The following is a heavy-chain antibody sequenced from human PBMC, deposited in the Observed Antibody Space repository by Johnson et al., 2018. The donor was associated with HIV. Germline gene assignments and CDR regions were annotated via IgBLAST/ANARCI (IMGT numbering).Heavy chain of an antibody. D-gene: IGHD4-17*01. CDR1: GFTFDDYG. J-gene: IGHJ3*02. CDR3: ARAVGFDYGRGDAFDI. V-gene: IGHV3-20*04. CDR2: INWNGGST. Sequence: VQLVESGGGVVRPGGSLRLSCAASGFTFDDYGMSWVRPAPGKGLEWVSGINWNGGSTGYADSVKGRFTISRDNAKNSLYLQMNSLRAEDTAFYYCARAVGFDYGRGDAFDIWGQGTMVTVSS.